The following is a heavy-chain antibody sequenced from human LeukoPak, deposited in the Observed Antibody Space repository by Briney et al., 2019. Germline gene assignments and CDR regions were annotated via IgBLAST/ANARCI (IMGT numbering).Heavy chain of an antibody. CDR3: ASQPAAADVDY. CDR2: IKPDGSKK. D-gene: IGHD2-2*01. CDR1: RFTFSSYW. V-gene: IGHV3-7*03. Sequence: PGGSLRLSCAASRFTFSSYWMTWVRQAPGKGLEWVANIKPDGSKKSYVDSVKGRFTISRDNAKNSLYLQINSLRADDTGVYYCASQPAAADVDYWGQGTLVTVSS. J-gene: IGHJ4*02.